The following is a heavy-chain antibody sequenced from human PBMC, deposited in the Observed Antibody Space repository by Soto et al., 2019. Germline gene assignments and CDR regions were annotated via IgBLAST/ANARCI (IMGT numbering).Heavy chain of an antibody. J-gene: IGHJ4*02. D-gene: IGHD3-22*01. CDR3: ARDLDYYDSSGYYVLDY. CDR2: ISSSSSYI. Sequence: LRLSCAASGFTFSSYSMNWVRQAPGKGLEWVSSISSSSSYIYYADSVKGRFTISRDNAKNSLYLQMNSLRAEDTAVYYCARDLDYYDSSGYYVLDYWGQGTLVTVSS. CDR1: GFTFSSYS. V-gene: IGHV3-21*01.